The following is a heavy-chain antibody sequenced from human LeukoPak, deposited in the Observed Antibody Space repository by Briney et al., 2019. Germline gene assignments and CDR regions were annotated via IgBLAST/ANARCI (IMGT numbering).Heavy chain of an antibody. CDR2: IDWDADK. Sequence: SGPALVKYTQTLTLTCTFSGFSLRTTGMCVSWIRQPPGKALEWLARIDWDADKYYSTSLRTRLTISKDASKNQVVLTMTNMDPVDTATYYCARIPGYDSRGYYYFDYWGQGNLVTVSS. V-gene: IGHV2-70*11. D-gene: IGHD3-22*01. CDR1: GFSLRTTGMC. J-gene: IGHJ4*02. CDR3: ARIPGYDSRGYYYFDY.